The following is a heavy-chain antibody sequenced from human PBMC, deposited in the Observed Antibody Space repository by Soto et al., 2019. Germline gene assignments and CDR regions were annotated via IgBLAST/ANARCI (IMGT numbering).Heavy chain of an antibody. Sequence: QVQLVQSGAEVKKPGASVKVSCKASGYTFTSYGISWVRQAPGQGLEWMGWISAYNGNTNYAQKLQGRVTMTTDTSTSPADMELRSLRSDDTAVYYCARLPDYGGNSYYFDYWGQGTLVTVSS. CDR3: ARLPDYGGNSYYFDY. J-gene: IGHJ4*02. D-gene: IGHD4-17*01. CDR2: ISAYNGNT. CDR1: GYTFTSYG. V-gene: IGHV1-18*01.